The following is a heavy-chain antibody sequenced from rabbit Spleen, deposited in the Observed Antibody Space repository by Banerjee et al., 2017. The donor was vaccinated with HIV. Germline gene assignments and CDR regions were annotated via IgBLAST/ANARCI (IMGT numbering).Heavy chain of an antibody. CDR3: ARDSGWSLNL. CDR1: GFDFSRFG. D-gene: IGHD4-1*01. Sequence: QEQLVESGGGLVQPGGSLTLSCKASGFDFSRFGVSWVRQAPGKGLEWIGYIDPVFGITYYASWVNGRFSISRENTQNTVSLQLNSLTAADTATYFCARDSGWSLNLWGQGTLVTVS. J-gene: IGHJ4*01. V-gene: IGHV1S47*01. CDR2: IDPVFGIT.